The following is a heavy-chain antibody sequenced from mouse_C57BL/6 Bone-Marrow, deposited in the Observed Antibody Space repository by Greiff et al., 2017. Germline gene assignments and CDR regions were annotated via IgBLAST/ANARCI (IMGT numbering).Heavy chain of an antibody. CDR3: ARGYYYGSSLTMDY. CDR2: IYPRSGNT. V-gene: IGHV1-81*01. J-gene: IGHJ4*01. D-gene: IGHD1-1*01. Sequence: LQESGAELARPGASVKLSCKASGYTFTSYGISWVKQRTGQGLEWIGEIYPRSGNTYYNEKFKGKATLTADKSSSTAYMELRSLTSEDSAVYFCARGYYYGSSLTMDYWGQGTSVTVSA. CDR1: GYTFTSYG.